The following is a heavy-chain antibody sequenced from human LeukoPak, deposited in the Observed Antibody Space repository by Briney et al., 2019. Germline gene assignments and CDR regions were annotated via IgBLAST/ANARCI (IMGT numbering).Heavy chain of an antibody. Sequence: ASVKVSCKASGYTFIGYYMHWVRQAPGQALEWMGGINPHSGGTNSEQNFQGRVTMSRDTSISTVYMELSRLRSDDTALYYCAREGVIGDGYNFFDYWGQGTLVTVSS. CDR3: AREGVIGDGYNFFDY. J-gene: IGHJ4*02. V-gene: IGHV1-2*02. CDR2: INPHSGGT. D-gene: IGHD5-24*01. CDR1: GYTFIGYY.